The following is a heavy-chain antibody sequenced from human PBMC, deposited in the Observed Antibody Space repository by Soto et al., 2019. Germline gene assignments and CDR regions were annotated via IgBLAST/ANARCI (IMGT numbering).Heavy chain of an antibody. D-gene: IGHD3-3*01. CDR2: IYWDDDK. CDR3: AHRILRTVFGLVTTTAIYFDF. V-gene: IGHV2-5*02. Sequence: QITLNESGPTVVKPAETLTLTCTFSGFSLTTSGVSVGWIHQSPGKAPEWLALIYWDDDKRYSASLKSRLTITKDTSKNQVVLTMASVDPADTATYYCAHRILRTVFGLVTTTAIYFDFWGQGTPVVVSS. J-gene: IGHJ4*02. CDR1: GFSLTTSGVS.